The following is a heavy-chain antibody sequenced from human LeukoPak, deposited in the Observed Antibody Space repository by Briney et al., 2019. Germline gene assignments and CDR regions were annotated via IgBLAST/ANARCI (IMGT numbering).Heavy chain of an antibody. CDR2: INAAKDDI. CDR1: GYSFTKYS. CDR3: ARGRGSYSLDY. Sequence: GASVKVSCKASGYSFTKYSLHWVRRAPGQSLEWMGWINAAKDDIQYSQKFQDRVSITSDTSASTAYVGLSSLTFEDTAVYYCARGRGSYSLDYWGQGTLVTVSS. V-gene: IGHV1-3*01. J-gene: IGHJ4*02. D-gene: IGHD1-26*01.